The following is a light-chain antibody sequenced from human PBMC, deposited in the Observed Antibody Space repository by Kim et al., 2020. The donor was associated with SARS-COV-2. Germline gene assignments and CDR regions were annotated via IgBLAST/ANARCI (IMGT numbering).Light chain of an antibody. CDR2: EVS. CDR1: SGDVGGDNY. Sequence: GQSVTISCTGTSGDVGGDNYVSWYQQHPGKAPKLMIYEVSKRPSGVPDRFSGSKSGNTASLTVSGLQAEDEADYYCSSYAGSNNLVFGGGTQLTVL. CDR3: SSYAGSNNLV. V-gene: IGLV2-8*01. J-gene: IGLJ2*01.